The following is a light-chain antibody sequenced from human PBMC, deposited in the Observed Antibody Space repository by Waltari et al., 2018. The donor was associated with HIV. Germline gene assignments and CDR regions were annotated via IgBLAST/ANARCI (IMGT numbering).Light chain of an antibody. CDR1: SSDCGCYNY. V-gene: IGLV2-23*02. CDR2: DVS. J-gene: IGLJ1*01. Sequence: QSALTQPASVSGSPGQSVTISCTGTSSDCGCYNYVSWYQQNQGKPPKLMIYDVSKRPSGVSNLFSGYKSGNTASLTIAGLQAEDEADYYCCSYAGSSTYYVFGTGTKVTVL. CDR3: CSYAGSSTYYV.